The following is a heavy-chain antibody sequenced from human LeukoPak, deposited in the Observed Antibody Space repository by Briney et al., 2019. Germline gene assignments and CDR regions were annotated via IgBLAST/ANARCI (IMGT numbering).Heavy chain of an antibody. V-gene: IGHV3-33*01. J-gene: IGHJ6*02. CDR2: IWYDGSNK. D-gene: IGHD3-9*01. CDR3: ARAILSDPKYYGMDV. Sequence: HPGGSLRLSCAASGFTFSSYGMHWVRQAPGKGLEWVAVIWYDGSNKYYADSVKGRFTISKDNAKNSLFLQMNSLRAEDTAMYYCARAILSDPKYYGMDVWGQGTTVTVSS. CDR1: GFTFSSYG.